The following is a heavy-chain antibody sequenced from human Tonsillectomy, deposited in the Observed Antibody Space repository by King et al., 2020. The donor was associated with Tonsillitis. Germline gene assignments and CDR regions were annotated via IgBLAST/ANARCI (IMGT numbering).Heavy chain of an antibody. CDR3: ARGLTVYSSSPPLD. V-gene: IGHV3-30*04. D-gene: IGHD6-13*01. Sequence: VQLVESGGGVVQPGRSLRLSCAASGFTFNSYVMHWVRQAPGKGLEWVAVISYDGSNKYYTDSVKGRFTISRDNSKNTLYLQMNSLRTEDTAVYYCARGLTVYSSSPPLDWGQGTLVTVSS. J-gene: IGHJ4*02. CDR1: GFTFNSYV. CDR2: ISYDGSNK.